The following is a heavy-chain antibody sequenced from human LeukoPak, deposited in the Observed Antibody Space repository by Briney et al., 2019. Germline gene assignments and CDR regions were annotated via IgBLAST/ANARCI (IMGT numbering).Heavy chain of an antibody. V-gene: IGHV3-7*01. CDR2: IDKHGSGK. CDR1: GFTFSTSW. J-gene: IGHJ4*02. CDR3: ARDSYPDY. Sequence: GGSLRLSCVASGFTFSTSWVTWVRQAPGKGLEWVANIDKHGSGKYYVDSVKGRFAISRDYASNSVFLQMDSLRAEDTSVYYCARDSYPDYWGQGALVTVSS.